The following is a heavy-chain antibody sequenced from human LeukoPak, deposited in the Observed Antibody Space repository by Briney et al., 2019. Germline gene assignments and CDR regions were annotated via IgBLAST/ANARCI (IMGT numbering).Heavy chain of an antibody. V-gene: IGHV3-20*04. CDR2: INWSGGST. J-gene: IGHJ4*02. CDR3: ARRGWKYYDYIWGSYRL. CDR1: GFTFDDYG. D-gene: IGHD3-16*02. Sequence: GGSLRLSCAASGFTFDDYGMSWVRQAPGKGLEWVSGINWSGGSTGYADSVKGRFTISRDNAKNSLYLQMNSLRAEDTALYYCARRGWKYYDYIWGSYRLWGQGTLVTVSS.